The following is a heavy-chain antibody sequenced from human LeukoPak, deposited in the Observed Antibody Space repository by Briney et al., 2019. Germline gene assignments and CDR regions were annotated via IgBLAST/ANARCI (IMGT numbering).Heavy chain of an antibody. CDR2: INPSGVGT. D-gene: IGHD3-16*02. Sequence: ASVKVSCKASGYTFTSYYMHWVRQAPGQGLEWMGIINPSGVGTSYAQKFQGRVTMTRDTSTSTVYMELSSLRSEDTAVYYCARDRAAYDYVWGSYRQPSEFDPWGQGTLVTVSS. CDR3: ARDRAAYDYVWGSYRQPSEFDP. CDR1: GYTFTSYY. V-gene: IGHV1-46*01. J-gene: IGHJ5*02.